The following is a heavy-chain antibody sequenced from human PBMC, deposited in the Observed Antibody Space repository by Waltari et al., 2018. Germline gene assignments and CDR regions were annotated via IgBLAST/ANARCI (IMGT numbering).Heavy chain of an antibody. V-gene: IGHV1-3*01. CDR2: INAGNGNT. D-gene: IGHD3-10*01. CDR1: GYTFTSYA. CDR3: ARGYYGSGSDGAEYFQH. J-gene: IGHJ1*01. Sequence: QVQLVQSGAEVKKPGASVKVSCKASGYTFTSYAMHWVRQAPGQRLEWMGWINAGNGNTKYSQKFQGRVTITRDTSASTAHMELSSLRSEDTAVYYCARGYYGSGSDGAEYFQHWGQGTLVTVSS.